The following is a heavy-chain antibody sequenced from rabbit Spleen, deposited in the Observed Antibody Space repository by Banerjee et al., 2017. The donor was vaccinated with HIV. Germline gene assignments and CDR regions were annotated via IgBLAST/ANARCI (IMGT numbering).Heavy chain of an antibody. J-gene: IGHJ4*01. Sequence: QEQLVESGGGLVKPGASLALTCTASGFSFSNHYYMCWVRQAPGKGLEWIACIYPGSFDSTVYASWAKGRFTISRTSSTTVTLQVTSLTAADTATYFCARGSAAMTMVITGYYLSLWGQGTLVTVS. V-gene: IGHV1S45*01. CDR1: GFSFSNHYY. D-gene: IGHD2-1*01. CDR2: IYPGSFDST. CDR3: ARGSAAMTMVITGYYLSL.